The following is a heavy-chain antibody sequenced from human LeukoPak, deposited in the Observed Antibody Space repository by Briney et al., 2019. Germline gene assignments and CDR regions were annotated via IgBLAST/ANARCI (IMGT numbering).Heavy chain of an antibody. J-gene: IGHJ4*02. CDR1: GYTFTGYY. V-gene: IGHV1-2*02. CDR2: INPNSGGT. D-gene: IGHD5-18*01. CDR3: ARDYVDTAMVGRFFDY. Sequence: ASVKVSCKASGYTFTGYYMHWVRQAPGQGLEWMGWINPNSGGTNYAQKFQGRVTMTRDTSISTAYMELSRLRSDDTAAYYCARDYVDTAMVGRFFDYWGQGTLVTVSS.